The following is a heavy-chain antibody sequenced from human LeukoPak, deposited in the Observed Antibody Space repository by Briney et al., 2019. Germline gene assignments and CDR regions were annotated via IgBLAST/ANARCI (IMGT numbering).Heavy chain of an antibody. CDR2: IYTSGST. D-gene: IGHD5-12*01. CDR1: GGSISSYY. V-gene: IGHV4-4*07. J-gene: IGHJ6*02. Sequence: PSETLSLTCTVSGGSISSYYWSWIRQPAGKGLEWIGRIYTSGSTNYNPSLKSRVTMSVDASKNQFPLKLSSVTAADTAVYYCARDARGYSGYGPYYYYYYGMDVWGQGTTVTVSS. CDR3: ARDARGYSGYGPYYYYYYGMDV.